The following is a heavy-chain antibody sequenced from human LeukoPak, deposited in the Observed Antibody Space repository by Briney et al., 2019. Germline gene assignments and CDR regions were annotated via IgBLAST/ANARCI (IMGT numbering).Heavy chain of an antibody. Sequence: PSETLSLTCTVSGGSISSGGYYWSWIRQPPGKGLEWIGYIYHSGSTYYNPSLKSRVTISVDRSKNQFSLKPSSVTAADTAVYYCAREGITMIVVAGDAFDIWGQGTMVTVSS. D-gene: IGHD3-22*01. CDR1: GGSISSGGYY. J-gene: IGHJ3*02. CDR3: AREGITMIVVAGDAFDI. CDR2: IYHSGST. V-gene: IGHV4-30-2*01.